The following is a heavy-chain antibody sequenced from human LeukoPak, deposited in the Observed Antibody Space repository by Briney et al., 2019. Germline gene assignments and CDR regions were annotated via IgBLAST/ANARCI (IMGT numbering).Heavy chain of an antibody. V-gene: IGHV3-23*01. J-gene: IGHJ3*02. CDR3: AKGEVVGATLNRGAFDI. CDR1: GFTFSSYA. Sequence: GGSLRLSCAASGFTFSSYAMSWVRQAPGKGLEWVSAISGSGGSTYYADSVKGRFTISRDNSKNTLYLQMNSLRAEDTAVYYCAKGEVVGATLNRGAFDIWGQGTIVTVSS. CDR2: ISGSGGST. D-gene: IGHD1-26*01.